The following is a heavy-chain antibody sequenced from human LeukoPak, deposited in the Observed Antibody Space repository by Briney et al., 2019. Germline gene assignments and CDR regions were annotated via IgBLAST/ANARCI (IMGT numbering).Heavy chain of an antibody. CDR3: ATYSSSSVSLDYYYYMDV. J-gene: IGHJ6*03. V-gene: IGHV4-4*07. D-gene: IGHD6-6*01. Sequence: PSETLSLTCTVSGGSISSYYWSWIRQPAGKGLEWIGRIYTSGSTNYNPSLKSRVTMSVDTSKNQFSLKLSSVTAADTAVYYCATYSSSSVSLDYYYYMDVWGKGTTVTVSS. CDR2: IYTSGST. CDR1: GGSISSYY.